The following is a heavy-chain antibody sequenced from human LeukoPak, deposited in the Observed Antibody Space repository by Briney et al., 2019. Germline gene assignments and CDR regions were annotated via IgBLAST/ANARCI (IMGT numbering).Heavy chain of an antibody. V-gene: IGHV3-21*01. CDR2: ISSSSSYI. Sequence: GESLKISCAASGFTFSSYSMNWVRQAPGKGLEWVSSISSSSSYIYYADSVKGRFTISRDNAKNSLYLQMNSLRAEDTAVYYCATDFYGDSAVYFDYWGQGTLVTVSS. CDR1: GFTFSSYS. CDR3: ATDFYGDSAVYFDY. J-gene: IGHJ4*02. D-gene: IGHD4-17*01.